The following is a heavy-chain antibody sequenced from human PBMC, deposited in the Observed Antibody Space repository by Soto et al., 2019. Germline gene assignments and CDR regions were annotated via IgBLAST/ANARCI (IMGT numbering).Heavy chain of an antibody. CDR3: ARARDYDFWCGYYPDYYYYYMDF. J-gene: IGHJ6*03. D-gene: IGHD3-3*01. CDR2: MNPNSGNT. CDR1: GYTFTSYD. V-gene: IGHV1-8*01. Sequence: ASVKVSCKASGYTFTSYDINWVRQATGQGLEWMGWMNPNSGNTGYAQKFQGRVTMTRNTSISTAYMELSSLRSEDTAVYYCARARDYDFWCGYYPDYYYYYMDFWRKGTTITVSS.